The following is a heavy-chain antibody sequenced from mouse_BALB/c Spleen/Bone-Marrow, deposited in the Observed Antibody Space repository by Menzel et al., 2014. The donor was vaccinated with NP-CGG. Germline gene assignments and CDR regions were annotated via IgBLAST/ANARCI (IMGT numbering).Heavy chain of an antibody. CDR2: IWAGGST. CDR1: GFSLTNYG. V-gene: IGHV2-9*02. D-gene: IGHD1-1*01. CDR3: ARKDYGSRGGYFDV. Sequence: VQLQQSGPGLVAPSQSLSITCTVSGFSLTNYGVHWVRQPPGKGLEWLGLIWAGGSTNYNSALMSRLSISKGNSKSXVFLKMNSLQTDDTAMYYCARKDYGSRGGYFDVWGAGTTVTVSS. J-gene: IGHJ1*01.